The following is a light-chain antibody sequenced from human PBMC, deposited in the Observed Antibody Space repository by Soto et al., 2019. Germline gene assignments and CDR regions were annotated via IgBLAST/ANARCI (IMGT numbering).Light chain of an antibody. CDR3: LQGSLWPPT. CDR1: QSLVYSDGITY. V-gene: IGKV2-30*01. Sequence: DVVMTQSPLSLPVTLGQPASISCRSSQSLVYSDGITYLNWFHQRPGQSPRRLIYKVSNRDSGVPDRFSASGSGTDFTLEISRVEAEDVGVFYCLQGSLWPPTFGQGTKLEIK. J-gene: IGKJ2*01. CDR2: KVS.